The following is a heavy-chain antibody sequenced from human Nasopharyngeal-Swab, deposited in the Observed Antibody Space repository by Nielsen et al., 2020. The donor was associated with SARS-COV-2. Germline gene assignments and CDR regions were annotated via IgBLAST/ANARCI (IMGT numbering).Heavy chain of an antibody. V-gene: IGHV4-31*03. CDR3: ARSPSPHITMIVVVTHWYFDL. J-gene: IGHJ2*01. CDR1: GGSISSSNY. Sequence: SETLSLTCTVSGGSISSSNYWSWIRQHPGKGLEWIGYIYYSGSTYYNPSLKSRVTISVDTSKNQFSLKLSSVTAADTAVYYCARSPSPHITMIVVVTHWYFDLWGRGTLVTVSS. CDR2: IYYSGST. D-gene: IGHD3-22*01.